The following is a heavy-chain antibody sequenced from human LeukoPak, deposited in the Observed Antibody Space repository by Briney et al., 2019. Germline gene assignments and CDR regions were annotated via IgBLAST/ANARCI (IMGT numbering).Heavy chain of an antibody. CDR3: ARGVAALMDV. J-gene: IGHJ6*03. CDR1: RFTFSNYW. D-gene: IGHD6-25*01. Sequence: GGSLRLSCAASRFTFSNYWMNGVRQAPGKGLEWVANIKQDASEKYYVDSVRGRFTISRDNAKNSLYLQMDSLRGEDTAVYFCARGVAALMDVWGKGTTVTVSS. V-gene: IGHV3-7*04. CDR2: IKQDASEK.